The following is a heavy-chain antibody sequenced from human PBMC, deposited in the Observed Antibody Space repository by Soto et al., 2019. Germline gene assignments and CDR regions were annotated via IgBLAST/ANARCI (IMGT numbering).Heavy chain of an antibody. Sequence: SVKVSCKASGGTFSSYAISWVRQAPGQGLEWMGGIIPIFGTANYAQKFQGRVTITADKSTSTAYMELSSLRSEDTAVYYCARGMVRGVITTCGMDVWGQGTTVTVSS. D-gene: IGHD3-10*01. CDR2: IIPIFGTA. V-gene: IGHV1-69*06. CDR1: GGTFSSYA. CDR3: ARGMVRGVITTCGMDV. J-gene: IGHJ6*02.